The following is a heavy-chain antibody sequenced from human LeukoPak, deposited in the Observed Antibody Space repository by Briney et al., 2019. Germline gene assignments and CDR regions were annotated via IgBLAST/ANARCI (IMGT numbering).Heavy chain of an antibody. CDR3: ATSYYDFWSGYYPY. D-gene: IGHD3-3*01. CDR2: ISYDGGNK. V-gene: IGHV3-30-3*01. Sequence: GGSLRLSCAASGFTFSTFLMHWVRQAPGKGLEWVAVISYDGGNKYFADSVRGRFTISRDTSKNTLYLQVNSLRVEDTAVYYCATSYYDFWSGYYPYWGQGTLVTVSS. J-gene: IGHJ4*02. CDR1: GFTFSTFL.